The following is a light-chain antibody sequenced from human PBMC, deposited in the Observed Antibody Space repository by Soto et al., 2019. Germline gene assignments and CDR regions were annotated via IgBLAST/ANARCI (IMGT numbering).Light chain of an antibody. CDR3: ETWDSNTRV. Sequence: QAVVTQSSSASASPGSSVKLTCTLSSGHSSYIIAWHQQQPGKAPRYLMKVGGTGSYNKGSGVPDRFSGSSSGTDRYLTISNVQSEDEADYYCETWDSNTRVFGGGTKLTVL. CDR2: VGGTGSY. J-gene: IGLJ2*01. CDR1: SGHSSYI. V-gene: IGLV4-60*03.